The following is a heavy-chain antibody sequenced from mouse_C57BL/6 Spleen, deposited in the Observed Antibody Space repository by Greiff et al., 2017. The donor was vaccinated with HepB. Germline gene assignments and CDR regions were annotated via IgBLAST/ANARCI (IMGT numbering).Heavy chain of an antibody. V-gene: IGHV1-42*01. D-gene: IGHD1-1*01. CDR3: ARGTTVVRRYYFDY. CDR2: INPSTGGT. Sequence: EVQLQQSGPELVKPGASVKISCKASGYSFTGYYMNWVKQSPEKSLEWIGEINPSTGGTTYNQKFKAKATLTVDKSSSTAYMQLKSLTSEDSAVYYCARGTTVVRRYYFDYWGQGTTLTVSS. J-gene: IGHJ2*01. CDR1: GYSFTGYY.